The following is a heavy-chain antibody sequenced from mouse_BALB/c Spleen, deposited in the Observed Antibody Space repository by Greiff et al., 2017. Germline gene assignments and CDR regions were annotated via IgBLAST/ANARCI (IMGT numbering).Heavy chain of an antibody. Sequence: EVKLMESGPSLVKPSQTLSLTCSVTGDSITSGYWNWIRKFPGNKLEYMGYISYSGSTYYNPSLKSRISITRDTSKNQYYLQLNSVTTEDTATYYCARYYYYDYDVPFAYWGQGTLVTVSA. J-gene: IGHJ3*01. D-gene: IGHD2-4*01. CDR2: ISYSGST. V-gene: IGHV3-8*02. CDR3: ARYYYYDYDVPFAY. CDR1: GDSITSGY.